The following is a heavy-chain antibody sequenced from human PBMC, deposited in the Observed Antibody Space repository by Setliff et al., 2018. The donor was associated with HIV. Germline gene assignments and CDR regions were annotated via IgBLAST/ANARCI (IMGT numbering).Heavy chain of an antibody. CDR3: ARMRGGHNIREGAFDI. V-gene: IGHV1-18*01. Sequence: ASVKVSCKASGYSFSSYGIGWVRLAPGQGLEWMGWMSTDNGNTNYAQKVQGRVAMTTDTGTRTAYMELRSLRSDDTAMYYCARMRGGHNIREGAFDIWGQGTMVTVSS. CDR2: MSTDNGNT. CDR1: GYSFSSYG. D-gene: IGHD1-20*01. J-gene: IGHJ3*02.